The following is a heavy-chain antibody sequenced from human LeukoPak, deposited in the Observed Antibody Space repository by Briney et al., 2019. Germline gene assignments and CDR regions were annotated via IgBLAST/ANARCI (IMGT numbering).Heavy chain of an antibody. CDR1: GFSLSDSA. CDR3: ARNEWDANRGDYSGDTFDI. J-gene: IGHJ3*02. CDR2: ICFDGVNK. Sequence: PGGSLRLSCEASGFSLSDSAINWVRQAPGTGLEWVSSICFDGVNKYYADSVKGRFTISRDISKNTVFLQLNTLRAEDSAVYYCARNEWDANRGDYSGDTFDIWGQGTMATVSS. V-gene: IGHV3-30*04. D-gene: IGHD1-26*01.